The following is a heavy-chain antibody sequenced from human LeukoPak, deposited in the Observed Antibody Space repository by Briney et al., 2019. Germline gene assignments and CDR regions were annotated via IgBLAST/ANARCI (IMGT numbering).Heavy chain of an antibody. CDR2: ISSSSSYI. Sequence: GGSLRLSCAASGFTFSSYSMNWVRQAPGKGLEWVSSISSSSSYIYYADSVKGRFTISRDNAKNSLYLQMNSLRAEDTAVYYCAAYDILTLRFDQWGQGTLVTVSS. J-gene: IGHJ4*02. V-gene: IGHV3-21*01. D-gene: IGHD3-9*01. CDR1: GFTFSSYS. CDR3: AAYDILTLRFDQ.